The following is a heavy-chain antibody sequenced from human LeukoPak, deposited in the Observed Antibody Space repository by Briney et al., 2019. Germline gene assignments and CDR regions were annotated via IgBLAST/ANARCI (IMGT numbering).Heavy chain of an antibody. CDR3: ARQDNIAVAPEVDY. Sequence: GGSLRLSCAASGFTFSDYYMSWIRQAPGKGLEWVAYISSSGSTIYYADSVKGRFTISRDSAKNSLYLQMNSLRAEDTAVYYCARQDNIAVAPEVDYWGQGTLVTVSS. CDR2: ISSSGSTI. D-gene: IGHD6-19*01. V-gene: IGHV3-11*04. J-gene: IGHJ4*02. CDR1: GFTFSDYY.